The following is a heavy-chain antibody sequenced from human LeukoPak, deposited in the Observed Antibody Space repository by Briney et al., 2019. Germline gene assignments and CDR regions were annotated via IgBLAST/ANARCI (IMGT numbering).Heavy chain of an antibody. V-gene: IGHV3-74*01. CDR3: VRDSNYHPDC. CDR2: IISDGSSA. Sequence: GGSLRLSCAASGFTFGDYWMHWVRQAPGKGLVWVSRIISDGSSASYADSVKGRFTMSRDNAKNTLHLQMNSLRVEDTAVYYCVRDSNYHPDCWGQGTLVTVSS. CDR1: GFTFGDYW. J-gene: IGHJ4*02. D-gene: IGHD4-11*01.